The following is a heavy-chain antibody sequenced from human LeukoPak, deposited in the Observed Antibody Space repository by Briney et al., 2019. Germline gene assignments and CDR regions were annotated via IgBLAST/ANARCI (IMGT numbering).Heavy chain of an antibody. CDR1: GYTFTSYD. CDR3: ARGGVRIAAAGNYYYGMDV. D-gene: IGHD6-13*01. V-gene: IGHV1-8*03. CDR2: MNPNSGNT. J-gene: IGHJ6*02. Sequence: APVKVSCKASGYTFTSYDINWVRQATGQGLEWMGWMNPNSGNTGYAQKFQGRVTITRNTSISTAYMELSSLRSEDTAVYYCARGGVRIAAAGNYYYGMDVWGQGTTVTVSS.